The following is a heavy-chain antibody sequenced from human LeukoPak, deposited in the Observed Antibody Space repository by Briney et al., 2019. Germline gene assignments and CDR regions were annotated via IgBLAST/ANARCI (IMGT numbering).Heavy chain of an antibody. D-gene: IGHD5-18*01. CDR2: ISSSSSYI. J-gene: IGHJ6*03. CDR3: ARDWEYSYGYYYYYYMDV. CDR1: GFTFSSYS. V-gene: IGHV3-21*01. Sequence: GGSLRLSCAASGFTFSSYSMNWVRQAPGKGLEWVSSISSSSSYIYYADSVKGRFTISRDNAKNSLYLQMNSLRAEDTAVYYSARDWEYSYGYYYYYYMDVWGKGTTVTISS.